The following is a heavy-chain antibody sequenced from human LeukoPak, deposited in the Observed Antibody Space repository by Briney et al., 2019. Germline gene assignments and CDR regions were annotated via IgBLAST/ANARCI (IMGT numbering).Heavy chain of an antibody. Sequence: ASAKVSCKASGYTFTGYYMHWVRQAPGQGLEWMGWINPNSGGTNYAQKFQGRVTMTRNTSINTAYMELSSLRSEDTAVYYCARSALLWFGELSYNPWGQGTLVTVSS. V-gene: IGHV1-2*02. CDR3: ARSALLWFGELSYNP. D-gene: IGHD3-10*01. J-gene: IGHJ5*02. CDR1: GYTFTGYY. CDR2: INPNSGGT.